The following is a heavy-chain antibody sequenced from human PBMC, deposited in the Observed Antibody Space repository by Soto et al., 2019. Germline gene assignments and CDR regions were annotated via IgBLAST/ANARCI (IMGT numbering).Heavy chain of an antibody. CDR3: ASHSGYDLYYYYGMDV. Sequence: PGESLKISCKGSGYSFTSYWIGWVRQMPGKGLEWMGIIYPGDSDTRYSPSFQGQVTISADKAISTAYLQWSSLKASDTAIYYCASHSGYDLYYYYGMDVWGQGTTLTVSS. D-gene: IGHD5-12*01. CDR2: IYPGDSDT. J-gene: IGHJ6*02. V-gene: IGHV5-51*03. CDR1: GYSFTSYW.